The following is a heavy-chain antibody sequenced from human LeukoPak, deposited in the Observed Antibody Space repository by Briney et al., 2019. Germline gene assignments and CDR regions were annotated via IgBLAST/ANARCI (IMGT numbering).Heavy chain of an antibody. V-gene: IGHV4-34*01. J-gene: IGHJ4*02. CDR2: INHSGGT. D-gene: IGHD1-26*01. CDR3: VKSGGYGLIDY. CDR1: GGSFSGYY. Sequence: IPSETLSLTCAVYGGSFSGYYWSWIRQPPGKGLEWIGEINHSGGTKYNPSLKSRVTISVDTSKNQFSLRLSSVTAADTAMYYCVKSGGYGLIDYWGQGTRVTVSS.